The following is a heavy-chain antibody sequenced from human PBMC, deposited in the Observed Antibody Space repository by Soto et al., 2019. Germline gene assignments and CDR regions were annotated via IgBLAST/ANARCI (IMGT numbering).Heavy chain of an antibody. Sequence: SETLSVTCTVSGGSISSCDYYWSWIRQPPGKGLEWIGYIYYSGSTYYNPSLKSRVTISVDTSKNQFSLKLSSVTAADTAVYYCAGPGIAAAGTLDYWGQGTLVTVSS. CDR3: AGPGIAAAGTLDY. CDR2: IYYSGST. J-gene: IGHJ4*02. V-gene: IGHV4-30-4*01. D-gene: IGHD6-13*01. CDR1: GGSISSCDYY.